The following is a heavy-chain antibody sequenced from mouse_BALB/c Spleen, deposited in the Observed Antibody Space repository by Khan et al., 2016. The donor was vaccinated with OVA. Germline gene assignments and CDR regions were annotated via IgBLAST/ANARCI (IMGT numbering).Heavy chain of an antibody. D-gene: IGHD4-1*01. CDR2: ISNLAYSI. J-gene: IGHJ2*01. CDR3: ARGGGTGPFDY. Sequence: EVQLQESGGGLVQPGGSRKLSCAASGFTFSDYGMAWVRQAPGKGPEWVAFISNLAYSIYYADTVTGRFTISREHAKNTLYLEMSSLRSEDAAMYYCARGGGTGPFDYWGQGTTLTVSS. V-gene: IGHV5-15*02. CDR1: GFTFSDYG.